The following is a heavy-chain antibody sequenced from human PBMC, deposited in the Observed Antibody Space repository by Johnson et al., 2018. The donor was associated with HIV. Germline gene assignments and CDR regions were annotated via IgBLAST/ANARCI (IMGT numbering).Heavy chain of an antibody. CDR3: AKGRDYYDSSGYQGAFDI. Sequence: VQLVESGGGVVQPGRSLRLSCAASGFTFDDYAMHWVRQAPGKGLEWVSGISWNSGSIGYADSVKGRFTISRDNAKNSLYLQMNSLRAEDTALYYCAKGRDYYDSSGYQGAFDIWGQGTMVTVSS. J-gene: IGHJ3*02. CDR2: ISWNSGSI. CDR1: GFTFDDYA. D-gene: IGHD3-22*01. V-gene: IGHV3-9*01.